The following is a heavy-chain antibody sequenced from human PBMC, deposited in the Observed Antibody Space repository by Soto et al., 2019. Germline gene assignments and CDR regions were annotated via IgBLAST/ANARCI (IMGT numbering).Heavy chain of an antibody. J-gene: IGHJ2*01. D-gene: IGHD3-16*01. Sequence: ASVKVSCKISGYTRSRLSGTWGRQSPGKGLEWVGGFAPEDREILFAPRFLGRVSLTEDTAAHSAYMELPSPTSEDTAVYFCPATLLPPYHFAFGRVVTGSLDFWGQGSLVTFAS. CDR2: FAPEDREI. V-gene: IGHV1-24*01. CDR3: PATLLPPYHFAFGRVVTGSLDF. CDR1: GYTRSRLS.